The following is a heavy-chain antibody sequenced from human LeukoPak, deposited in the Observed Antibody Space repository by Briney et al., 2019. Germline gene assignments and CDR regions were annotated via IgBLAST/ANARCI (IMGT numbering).Heavy chain of an antibody. CDR3: AKDRGVRSDI. Sequence: GRSLRLSCAASGFTFDDYAMHWVRQAPGKGLEWVSGISWNSGSIGYADSVKGRFTISRDNAKNTLYLQMNSLRAEDTAVYYCAKDRGVRSDIWGQGTMVTVSS. CDR1: GFTFDDYA. V-gene: IGHV3-9*01. J-gene: IGHJ3*02. CDR2: ISWNSGSI. D-gene: IGHD4-17*01.